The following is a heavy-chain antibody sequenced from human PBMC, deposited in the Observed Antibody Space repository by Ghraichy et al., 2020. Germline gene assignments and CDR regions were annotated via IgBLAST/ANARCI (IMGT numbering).Heavy chain of an antibody. V-gene: IGHV3-9*01. D-gene: IGHD2-2*01. Sequence: SLRLSCAASGFTFDDYAMHWVRQAPGKGLEWVSGISWNSGSIGYADSVKGRFTISRDNAKNSLYLQMNSLRGEDTALYYCAKDRSSTISYYYAMDVWGQGTTVTVSS. CDR3: AKDRSSTISYYYAMDV. CDR2: ISWNSGSI. J-gene: IGHJ6*02. CDR1: GFTFDDYA.